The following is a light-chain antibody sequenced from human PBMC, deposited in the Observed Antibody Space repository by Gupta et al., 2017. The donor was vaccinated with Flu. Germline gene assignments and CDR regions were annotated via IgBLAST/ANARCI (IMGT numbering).Light chain of an antibody. CDR3: CSHTGDSTLI. CDR2: EVI. Sequence: QSALTQPASVSGSPGQSVTIFCTGTNNDVGRYDYVSWYQHHPGKAPKLIIYEVIKRPSGVSDRFSGSKSGKTASLTISGLEAEDEGDYYCCSHTGDSTLIFGSGTSVTV. CDR1: NNDVGRYDY. V-gene: IGLV2-14*01. J-gene: IGLJ1*01.